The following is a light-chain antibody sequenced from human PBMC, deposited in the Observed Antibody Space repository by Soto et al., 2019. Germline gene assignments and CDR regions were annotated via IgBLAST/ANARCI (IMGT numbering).Light chain of an antibody. J-gene: IGKJ4*01. CDR3: QHYDNSPVA. Sequence: EIVLTQSPGTLSLSPGERATLSCRASQSISSSHLAWYQQKPGQAPRLLIYGASSRAIGIPDRFSGSRSGTDFTLTISRLEAEDFALYLCQHYDNSPVAFGGGTKVEIK. V-gene: IGKV3-20*01. CDR1: QSISSSH. CDR2: GAS.